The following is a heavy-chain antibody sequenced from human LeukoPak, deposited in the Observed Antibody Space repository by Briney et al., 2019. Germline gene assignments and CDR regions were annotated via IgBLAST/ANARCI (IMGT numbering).Heavy chain of an antibody. D-gene: IGHD3-10*01. CDR2: IWYDGSNK. J-gene: IGHJ4*02. CDR1: GFTFSSYG. V-gene: IGHV3-33*01. CDR3: ARAVRQSDYFDY. Sequence: GGSLRLSCAASGFTFSSYGMHWVRQAPGKGLEWVAVIWYDGSNKYYADSVKGRFTISRDNSKNTLYLQMNSLRAEDTAVYYCARAVRQSDYFDYWGQGTLVTVSS.